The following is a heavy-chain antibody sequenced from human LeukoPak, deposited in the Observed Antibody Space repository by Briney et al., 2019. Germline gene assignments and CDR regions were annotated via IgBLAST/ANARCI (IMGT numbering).Heavy chain of an antibody. D-gene: IGHD3-16*01. V-gene: IGHV3-11*01. Sequence: GGSLRLSCAASGFTFRKHYMSWIRQAPGKGLEWVAYIGASGSTIYYRDSVKGRFTISRDNTKNFVYLQMNSLRAEDTAVYYCAKDLRAWYYDPNGNYFSYGMDVWGQGTTVAVSS. CDR2: IGASGSTI. CDR3: AKDLRAWYYDPNGNYFSYGMDV. J-gene: IGHJ6*02. CDR1: GFTFRKHY.